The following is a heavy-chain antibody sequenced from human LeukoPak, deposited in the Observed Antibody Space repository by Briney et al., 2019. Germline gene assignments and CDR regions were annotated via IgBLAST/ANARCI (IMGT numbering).Heavy chain of an antibody. V-gene: IGHV3-66*03. J-gene: IGHJ5*02. CDR2: IDTSGRT. CDR1: GLSVSRNY. CDR3: ARDPRSTNWNWFDP. D-gene: IGHD2-2*01. Sequence: GGSLRLSCAASGLSVSRNYMSWVRQAPGKGLEWVSVIDTSGRTYYADSVKGRFTISRDISKNTLSPQMDSLSAEDTAVYYCARDPRSTNWNWFDPWGQGTLATVSS.